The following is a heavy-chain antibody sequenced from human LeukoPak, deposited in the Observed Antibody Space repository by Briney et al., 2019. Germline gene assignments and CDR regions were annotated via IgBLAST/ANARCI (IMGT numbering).Heavy chain of an antibody. CDR2: MNPNSGNT. Sequence: ASVKVSCKASGYTFTSYDINWVRQATGQGLEWMGWMNPNSGNTGYAQKFQGRVTITRNTSISTAYMELSSLRSEDTAVYSCARAGYSGSHDAFDIWGQGTMVTVSS. CDR1: GYTFTSYD. V-gene: IGHV1-8*03. CDR3: ARAGYSGSHDAFDI. J-gene: IGHJ3*02. D-gene: IGHD1-26*01.